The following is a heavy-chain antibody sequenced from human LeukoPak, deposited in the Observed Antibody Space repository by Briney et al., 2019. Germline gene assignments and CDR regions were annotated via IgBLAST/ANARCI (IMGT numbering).Heavy chain of an antibody. Sequence: PGGSLRLSCAASGFTFNNYAMHWVRQAPGKGLEWVSAISGSGGSTYYADSVKGRFTISRDNSKNTLYLQMNSLRAEDTAVYYCAKEGWYDWDHWGQGTLVTVSS. CDR1: GFTFNNYA. CDR2: ISGSGGST. V-gene: IGHV3-23*01. J-gene: IGHJ4*02. D-gene: IGHD6-19*01. CDR3: AKEGWYDWDH.